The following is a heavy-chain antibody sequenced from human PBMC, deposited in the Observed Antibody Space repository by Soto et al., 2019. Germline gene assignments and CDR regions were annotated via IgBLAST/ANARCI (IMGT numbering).Heavy chain of an antibody. CDR3: ARDGPYYDFWSGRRFDY. Sequence: QVQLVQSVAEVKNPGASVKVSCKASGYTFTSYGISWVRQAPGHRLEWMGWISAYNGNTNYAQKLQGRVTMTTDTTPSTAIMELRSLSSDDTAVYYCARDGPYYDFWSGRRFDYRSQGTLVTVSS. CDR1: GYTFTSYG. CDR2: ISAYNGNT. J-gene: IGHJ4*02. D-gene: IGHD3-3*01. V-gene: IGHV1-18*01.